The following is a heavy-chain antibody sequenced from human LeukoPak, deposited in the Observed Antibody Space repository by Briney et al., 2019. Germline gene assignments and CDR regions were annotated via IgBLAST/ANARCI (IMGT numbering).Heavy chain of an antibody. CDR1: GFTFSSYE. D-gene: IGHD6-19*01. CDR2: INWNGGST. Sequence: GGSLRLSCAASGFTFSSYEMNWVRQAPGKGLEWVSGINWNGGSTGYADSVKGRFTISRDNAKNSLYLQMNSLRAEDTALYYCAREGYSSGWYHTNYFDYWGQGTLVTVSS. CDR3: AREGYSSGWYHTNYFDY. J-gene: IGHJ4*02. V-gene: IGHV3-20*04.